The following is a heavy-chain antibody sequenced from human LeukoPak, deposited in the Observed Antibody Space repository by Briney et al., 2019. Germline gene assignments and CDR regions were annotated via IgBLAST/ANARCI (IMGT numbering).Heavy chain of an antibody. CDR2: IKQDGSEK. J-gene: IGHJ4*02. CDR1: GFTFSNYG. V-gene: IGHV3-7*04. D-gene: IGHD3-9*01. Sequence: GGSLRLSCGASGFTFSNYGMHWVRQPPGKGLEWVANIKQDGSEKYYVDSVKGRFTISRDNAKNSLYLQMNSLRAEDTAVYYCARARYFDWLIPYFDYWGQGTLVTVSS. CDR3: ARARYFDWLIPYFDY.